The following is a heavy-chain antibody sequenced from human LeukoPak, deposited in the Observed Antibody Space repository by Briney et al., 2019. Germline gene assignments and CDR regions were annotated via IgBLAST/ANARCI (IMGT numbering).Heavy chain of an antibody. CDR1: GFTFSSYS. CDR2: ISSSSSYI. J-gene: IGHJ4*02. Sequence: GGSLRLSCAASGFTFSSYSMNWVRQAPGKGREWVSSISSSSSYIYYADSVKGRFTISRDNAKNSLYLQMNSLRAEDTAVYYCARDFSVAVLGYWGQGTLVTVSS. V-gene: IGHV3-21*01. CDR3: ARDFSVAVLGY. D-gene: IGHD2/OR15-2a*01.